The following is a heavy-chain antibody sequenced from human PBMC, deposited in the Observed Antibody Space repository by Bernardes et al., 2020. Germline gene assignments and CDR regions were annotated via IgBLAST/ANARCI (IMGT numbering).Heavy chain of an antibody. D-gene: IGHD3-3*01. CDR1: GFTFSSYA. V-gene: IGHV3-23*01. CDR3: AKGVTIFGVVIPNA. Sequence: GGSLRLSCAASGFTFSSYAMSWVRQAPGKGLEWVSAISGSGGSTYYADSVKGRFTISRDNSKNTLYLQMNSLRAEDTAVYYCAKGVTIFGVVIPNAWGQGTLVTVSS. J-gene: IGHJ4*02. CDR2: ISGSGGST.